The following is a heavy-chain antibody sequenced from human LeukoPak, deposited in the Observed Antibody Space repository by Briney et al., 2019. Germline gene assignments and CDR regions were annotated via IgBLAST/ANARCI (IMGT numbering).Heavy chain of an antibody. D-gene: IGHD2-21*01. CDR3: ARSGGPGILDY. J-gene: IGHJ4*02. CDR1: GGSISSSSYY. V-gene: IGHV4-39*07. Sequence: SETLSLTCTVSGGSISSSSYYWGWIRQPPGKGLEWIGSIYHSGSTYYNPSLKSRVTISVDTSKNQFSLKLSSVTAADTAVYYCARSGGPGILDYWGQGTLVTVSS. CDR2: IYHSGST.